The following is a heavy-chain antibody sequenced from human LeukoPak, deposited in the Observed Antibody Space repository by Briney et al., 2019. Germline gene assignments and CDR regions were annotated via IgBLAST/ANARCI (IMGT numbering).Heavy chain of an antibody. CDR1: GYTFTSYD. Sequence: PVASVKVSCKASGYTFTSYDINWVRQATGQGLEWMGWMNPNSGNTGYAQKFQGRVTMTRNTSISTAYMELSSLRSEDTAVYYCARTYYDILTGYPQSRYYYYYMDVWGKGTTVTVSS. CDR3: ARTYYDILTGYPQSRYYYYYMDV. CDR2: MNPNSGNT. D-gene: IGHD3-9*01. V-gene: IGHV1-8*01. J-gene: IGHJ6*03.